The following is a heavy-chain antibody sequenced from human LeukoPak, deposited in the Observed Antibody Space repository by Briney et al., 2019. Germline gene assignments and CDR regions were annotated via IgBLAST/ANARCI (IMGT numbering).Heavy chain of an antibody. V-gene: IGHV1-3*01. Sequence: ASVEVSCKASGYTFTSYAMHWVRQAPGQRLEWMGWINAGNGNTKYSQKFQGRVTITRDTSASTAYMELSSLRSEDTAVYYCARGDYYDSSGLNWGQGTLVTVSS. CDR2: INAGNGNT. J-gene: IGHJ1*01. CDR1: GYTFTSYA. CDR3: ARGDYYDSSGLN. D-gene: IGHD3-22*01.